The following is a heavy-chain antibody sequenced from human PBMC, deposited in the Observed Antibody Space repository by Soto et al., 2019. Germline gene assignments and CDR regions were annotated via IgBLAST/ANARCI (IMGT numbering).Heavy chain of an antibody. CDR3: ARGESVVGDY. CDR2: INAGNGNT. Sequence: ASVKVSCTASGYTFTRYALHWVRQAPGQRLEWMAWINAGNGNTKCSQKFRDRVTITRDTSASTAYMEVSSLRSEDTAVYYCARGESVVGDYWGQGTLVTVSS. J-gene: IGHJ4*02. CDR1: GYTFTRYA. V-gene: IGHV1-3*01. D-gene: IGHD2-15*01.